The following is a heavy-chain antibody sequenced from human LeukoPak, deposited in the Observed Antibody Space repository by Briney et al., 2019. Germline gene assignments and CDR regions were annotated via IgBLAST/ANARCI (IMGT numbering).Heavy chain of an antibody. CDR1: GFSLSTRGRC. CDR3: PRGRWYVDY. D-gene: IGHD6-13*01. CDR2: IDWDDDK. J-gene: IGHJ4*02. V-gene: IGHV2-70*11. Sequence: ESXPALVKPPQTLTLTCTFSGFSLSTRGRCVSWIRQPPGKALEWLSRIDWDDDKYYSTSLKTRLTISKGTSKNQVVLTMTNMDPVDTATYYCPRGRWYVDYWGQGTLVTVSS.